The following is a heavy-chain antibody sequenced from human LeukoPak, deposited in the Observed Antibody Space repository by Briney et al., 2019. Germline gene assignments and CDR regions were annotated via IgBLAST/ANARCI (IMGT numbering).Heavy chain of an antibody. V-gene: IGHV1-2*02. CDR2: INPNGGGT. Sequence: GASVKVSFKASGYTFTGYYMHWVRQAPGQGLEWMGWINPNGGGTNYAQKFQGRVTMTRDTSISTAYMELSRLRSDDMAVYYCARVGYGDYDFDYWGQGTLVTVSS. CDR1: GYTFTGYY. J-gene: IGHJ4*02. D-gene: IGHD4-17*01. CDR3: ARVGYGDYDFDY.